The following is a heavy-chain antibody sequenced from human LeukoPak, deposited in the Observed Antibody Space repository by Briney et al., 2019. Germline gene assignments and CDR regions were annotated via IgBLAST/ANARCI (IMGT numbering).Heavy chain of an antibody. D-gene: IGHD2-8*01. CDR2: IIPIFGTA. V-gene: IGHV1-69*05. J-gene: IGHJ5*02. CDR1: GGTFSSYA. CDR3: ARDEGVGGYRTNGVCYTNWFDP. Sequence: ASVKVSCXASGGTFSSYAISWVRQAPGQGLVWMGRIIPIFGTANYAQKFQGRVTITTDESTSTAYMELSSLRSEDTAVYYCARDEGVGGYRTNGVCYTNWFDPWGQGTLVTVSS.